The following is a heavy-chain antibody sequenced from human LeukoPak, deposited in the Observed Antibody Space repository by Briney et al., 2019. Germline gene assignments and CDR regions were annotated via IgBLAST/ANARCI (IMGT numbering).Heavy chain of an antibody. CDR3: AREDGDYENWFFDY. CDR1: GGSISSGGYS. D-gene: IGHD4-17*01. J-gene: IGHJ4*02. Sequence: PSETLSLTCAVSGGSISSGGYSWSWIRQPPGKGLEWIGYVYHSGSTYYNPSLKSRVTISVDRSKNQFSLKLSSVTAADTAVYYCAREDGDYENWFFDYWGQGTLVTVSS. V-gene: IGHV4-30-2*01. CDR2: VYHSGST.